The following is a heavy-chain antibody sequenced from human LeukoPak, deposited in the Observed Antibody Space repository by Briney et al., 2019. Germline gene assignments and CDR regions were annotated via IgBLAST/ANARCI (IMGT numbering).Heavy chain of an antibody. CDR3: ARHNGYYVKGYFDY. Sequence: SETLSLTCAVYGGSFSGYYWSWIRQPPGKGLEWIGEINHSGSTNYNPSLKSRVTISVDTSKNQFSLKLSSVTAADTAVYYCARHNGYYVKGYFDYWGQGTLVTVSS. CDR1: GGSFSGYY. J-gene: IGHJ4*02. V-gene: IGHV4-34*01. CDR2: INHSGST. D-gene: IGHD3-10*02.